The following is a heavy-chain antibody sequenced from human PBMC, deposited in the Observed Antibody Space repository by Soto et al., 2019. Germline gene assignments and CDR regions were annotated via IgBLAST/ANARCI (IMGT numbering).Heavy chain of an antibody. V-gene: IGHV4-59*02. J-gene: IGHJ1*01. Sequence: PSETLSLTCTVSGGSVSSYYWSWIRQPPGKGLEWIGYISYRWSTNYNPSLKSRVTISVDTSKNQFSLKLSSVTAADTAVYYCARVVRAYYYDSSGYSPAEYFQHWGQGTLVTVSS. CDR3: ARVVRAYYYDSSGYSPAEYFQH. D-gene: IGHD3-22*01. CDR2: ISYRWST. CDR1: GGSVSSYY.